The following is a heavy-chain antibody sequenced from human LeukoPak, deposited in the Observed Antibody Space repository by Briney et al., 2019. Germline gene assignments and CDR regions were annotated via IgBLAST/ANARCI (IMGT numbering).Heavy chain of an antibody. J-gene: IGHJ4*02. D-gene: IGHD3-10*01. Sequence: PGGSLRLSCAASGFTFSDYYMSWIRQAPGKGLEWVSYISSSGSTIYYADSVKGRFTISRDNAKNSLYLQMNSLRAEDTAVYYCARVRITMVRGVSPEIDFDYWGQGTLVTVSS. CDR3: ARVRITMVRGVSPEIDFDY. V-gene: IGHV3-11*01. CDR2: ISSSGSTI. CDR1: GFTFSDYY.